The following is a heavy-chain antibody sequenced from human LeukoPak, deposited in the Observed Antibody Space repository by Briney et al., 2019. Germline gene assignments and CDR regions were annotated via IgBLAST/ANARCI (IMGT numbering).Heavy chain of an antibody. V-gene: IGHV1-2*02. CDR3: ARVCSSTSCYSRSIDY. Sequence: RASVTVSRKACVSTFTDYYLHWVRQPRGQGVAGMGWINPIRGGKNYAQRFQGRLTMTMDTSIRTAYMELSRLRSDDTAVYYCARVCSSTSCYSRSIDYWGQGTLVTVSS. CDR2: INPIRGGK. D-gene: IGHD2-2*01. J-gene: IGHJ4*02. CDR1: VSTFTDYY.